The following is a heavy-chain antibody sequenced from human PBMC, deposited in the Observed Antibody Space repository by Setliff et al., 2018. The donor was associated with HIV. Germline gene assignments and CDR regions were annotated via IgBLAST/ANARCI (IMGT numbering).Heavy chain of an antibody. CDR1: GFSLSTSGVG. CDR2: IYWDDDK. V-gene: IGHV2-5*02. CDR3: APREPGSXXXXXXXXLDY. Sequence: SGPTLVNPPQTLTLTCTFSGFSLSTSGVGVGWIRQPPGKALEWLAFIYWDDDKRYSPSLKSRLTVTKDTSKNEVVLTLSNMDPVDTAXXYCAPREPGSXXXXXXXXLDYWGQGTLVTVSS. J-gene: IGHJ4*02.